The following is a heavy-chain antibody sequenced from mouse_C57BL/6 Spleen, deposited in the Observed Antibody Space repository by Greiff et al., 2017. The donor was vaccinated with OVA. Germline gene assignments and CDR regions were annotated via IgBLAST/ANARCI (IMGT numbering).Heavy chain of an antibody. D-gene: IGHD1-1*01. J-gene: IGHJ2*01. V-gene: IGHV3-6*01. Sequence: EVKVEESGPGLVKPSQSLSLTCSVTGYSITSGYYWNWIRQFPGNKLEWMGYISYDGSNNYNPSLKNRISITRDTPKNQFFLKLNSVTTEDTATYYCARVTTVVVGYYFDYWGQGTTLTVSS. CDR3: ARVTTVVVGYYFDY. CDR1: GYSITSGYY. CDR2: ISYDGSN.